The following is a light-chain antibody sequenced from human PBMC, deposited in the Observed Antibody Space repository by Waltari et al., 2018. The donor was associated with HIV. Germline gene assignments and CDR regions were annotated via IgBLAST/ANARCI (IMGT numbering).Light chain of an antibody. CDR1: FMAKKY. V-gene: IGLV3-27*01. Sequence: SYELTQQSSVSVSPGPAARNTGPSEFMAKKYARWFQQKPGQAPVLVIYKDTERPSGIPERFSGSSSGTTVTLTISGAQAEDEADYHCYSAADNIWVFGGGTKLTVL. J-gene: IGLJ3*02. CDR2: KDT. CDR3: YSAADNIWV.